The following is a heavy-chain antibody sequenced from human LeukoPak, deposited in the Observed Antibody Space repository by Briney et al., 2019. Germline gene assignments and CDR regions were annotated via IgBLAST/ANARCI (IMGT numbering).Heavy chain of an antibody. Sequence: PSETLSLTCTVSGYSISSAYYWGWIRQPPGKGLEWIGNIYHSGSTSYNPSLKSRVTISVDTSRNQFSLKLTPVTAADTAVYYCATKSAYDFGFDYWGQGTLVTVSS. CDR2: IYHSGST. CDR3: ATKSAYDFGFDY. V-gene: IGHV4-38-2*02. D-gene: IGHD5-12*01. CDR1: GYSISSAYY. J-gene: IGHJ4*02.